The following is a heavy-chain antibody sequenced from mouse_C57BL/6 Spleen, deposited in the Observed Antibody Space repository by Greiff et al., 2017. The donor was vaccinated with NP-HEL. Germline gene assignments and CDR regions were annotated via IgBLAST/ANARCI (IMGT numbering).Heavy chain of an antibody. D-gene: IGHD2-3*01. CDR2: IYPGDGDT. Sequence: QVQLQQSGAELVKPGASVKISCKASGYAFSSYWMNWVKQRPGKGLEWIGQIYPGDGDTNYNGKFKGKATLTADKSSSTAYMQLSSLTSEDSAVYFCARSPYDGYYGGFAYWGQGTLVTVSA. J-gene: IGHJ3*01. CDR3: ARSPYDGYYGGFAY. CDR1: GYAFSSYW. V-gene: IGHV1-80*01.